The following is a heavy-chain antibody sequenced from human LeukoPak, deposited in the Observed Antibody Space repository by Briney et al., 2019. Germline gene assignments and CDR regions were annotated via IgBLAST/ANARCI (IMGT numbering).Heavy chain of an antibody. J-gene: IGHJ4*02. CDR2: INPTSGGT. CDR3: ARDGFPDY. Sequence: GASVKVSCKASGYSFTAYYIHWVRQALGQGLEWMGRINPTSGGTDYAQNFQGRVTMTRDTSINTAYMELSRLRSDDTALYYCARDGFPDYWGQGTLVIVSS. V-gene: IGHV1-2*06. CDR1: GYSFTAYY. D-gene: IGHD2-2*03.